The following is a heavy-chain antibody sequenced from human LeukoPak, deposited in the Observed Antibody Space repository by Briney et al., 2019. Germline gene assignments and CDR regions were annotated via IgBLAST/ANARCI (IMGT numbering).Heavy chain of an antibody. CDR1: GGSFSGYY. D-gene: IGHD3-22*01. J-gene: IGHJ3*02. CDR3: ARECVLDDMSLGAFDI. CDR2: INHSGST. V-gene: IGHV4-34*01. Sequence: SETLSLTCAVYGGSFSGYYWSWIRQPPGKGLEWIGEINHSGSTNYNPSLKSRVTISVDTSKNQFSLKLSSVTAADTAVYYCARECVLDDMSLGAFDIWGQGTMVTVSS.